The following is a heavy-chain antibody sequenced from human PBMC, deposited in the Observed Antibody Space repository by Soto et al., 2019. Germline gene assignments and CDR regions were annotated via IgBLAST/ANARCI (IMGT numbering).Heavy chain of an antibody. V-gene: IGHV4-59*08. Sequence: SETLSLTCTVSGASISNYYWSWIRQPPGKELEWIGHISYSGYPDYNPSLNSRVTISADTSKNQFSLKLTSVTAADTAVYYCARHYSSDPFDYWGRGTLVTVSS. J-gene: IGHJ4*02. CDR3: ARHYSSDPFDY. CDR1: GASISNYY. D-gene: IGHD2-21*01. CDR2: ISYSGYP.